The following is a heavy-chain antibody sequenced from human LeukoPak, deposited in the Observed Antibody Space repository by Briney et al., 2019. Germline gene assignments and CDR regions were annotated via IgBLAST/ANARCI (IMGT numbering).Heavy chain of an antibody. D-gene: IGHD3-3*01. CDR2: ISDSGSTT. CDR3: ARERRARFGVNDY. CDR1: GFTFSDHY. J-gene: IGHJ4*02. Sequence: IPGGSLRLSCAASGFTFSDHYMSWIRQAPGKGLEWVSYISDSGSTTYHADSVKGRFTISRDNAKNSLYLQMNSLRAEDTAVYYCARERRARFGVNDYWSQGTLVTVSS. V-gene: IGHV3-11*01.